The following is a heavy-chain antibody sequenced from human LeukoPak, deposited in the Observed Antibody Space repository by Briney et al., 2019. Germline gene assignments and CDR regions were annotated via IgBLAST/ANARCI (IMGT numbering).Heavy chain of an antibody. CDR3: ARGDAFSGDH. V-gene: IGHV3-7*04. Sequence: QPGGSLRLSCAVSGFSLTNFWMSWVRQAPGRGLEWVANIHPEGNEKYHVESVKGRFTISRDNTKNLLFLQMNGLRVEDTAVYYCARGDAFSGDHWGQGTLVTVSS. J-gene: IGHJ4*02. CDR1: GFSLTNFW. CDR2: IHPEGNEK.